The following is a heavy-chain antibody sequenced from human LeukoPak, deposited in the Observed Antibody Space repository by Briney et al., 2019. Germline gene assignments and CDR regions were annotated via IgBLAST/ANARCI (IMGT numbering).Heavy chain of an antibody. V-gene: IGHV1-18*01. CDR3: ARSIFGVVNQYYFDY. CDR1: GYTFTSYG. CDR2: ISAYNGNT. D-gene: IGHD3-3*01. J-gene: IGHJ4*02. Sequence: ASVKVSCKASGYTFTSYGISWVRQAPGQGLEWMGWISAYNGNTNYAQKLQGRVTMTTDTSTSTAYMELRSLRSEDTAVYYCARSIFGVVNQYYFDYWGQGTLVTVSS.